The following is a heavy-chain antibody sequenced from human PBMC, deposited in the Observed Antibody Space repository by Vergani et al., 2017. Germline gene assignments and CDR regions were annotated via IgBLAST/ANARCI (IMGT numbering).Heavy chain of an antibody. CDR3: ARAPCSSDYVWGSYRS. CDR2: INPNSGGT. J-gene: IGHJ4*02. V-gene: IGHV1-2*02. D-gene: IGHD3-16*02. Sequence: QVQLVQSGAEVKKPGASVKVSCKASGYTFTGYYMHWVRQAPGQGLEWMGWINPNSGGTNYAQKFQGRVTMTRDTSISTAYMELSRLRSDDTAVYYCARAPCSSDYVWGSYRSWGQGTMVTVSS. CDR1: GYTFTGYY.